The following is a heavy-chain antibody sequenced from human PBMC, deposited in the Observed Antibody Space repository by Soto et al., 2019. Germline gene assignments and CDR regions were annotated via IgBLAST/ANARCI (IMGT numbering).Heavy chain of an antibody. CDR1: GFTFSGSI. Sequence: GGSLRLSCEASGFTFSGSIMHWVRQAPGKGLEYVSVITPNGGTTGYADSVKGRFTISRDNSKNTLYLQMGSLTTEDMAIYYCAREGGSSGRAPYLDRWGRRIMVTVST. CDR3: AREGGSSGRAPYLDR. V-gene: IGHV3-64*02. CDR2: ITPNGGTT. D-gene: IGHD6-19*01. J-gene: IGHJ5*02.